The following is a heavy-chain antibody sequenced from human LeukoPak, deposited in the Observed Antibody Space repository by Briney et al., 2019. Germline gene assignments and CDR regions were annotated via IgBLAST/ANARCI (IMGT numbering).Heavy chain of an antibody. Sequence: GGSLRLSCAASGFTFRNYVIHWVRQAPGKGLEWVGFIRSNTYGGTAEYAASVKGRFTISRDDSKSIAYLQMNSLKTEDTAVYYCTKGDYHAYWGQGTLATVSS. CDR1: GFTFRNYV. CDR2: IRSNTYGGTA. J-gene: IGHJ4*02. CDR3: TKGDYHAY. V-gene: IGHV3-49*04.